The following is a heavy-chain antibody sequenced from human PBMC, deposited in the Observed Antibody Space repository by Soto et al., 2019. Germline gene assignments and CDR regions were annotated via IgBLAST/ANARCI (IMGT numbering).Heavy chain of an antibody. CDR1: GYTFTSYY. CDR2: INAGNGNT. Sequence: ASLEVSWKASGYTFTSYYMYWVRHAPGQRLEWMGWINAGNGNTKYSQKFQGRVTITRDTSASTAYMELSSLRSEDTAVYYCARAPKGIAAAGRGDYWSQGTLVTVSS. J-gene: IGHJ4*02. D-gene: IGHD6-13*01. CDR3: ARAPKGIAAAGRGDY. V-gene: IGHV1-3*01.